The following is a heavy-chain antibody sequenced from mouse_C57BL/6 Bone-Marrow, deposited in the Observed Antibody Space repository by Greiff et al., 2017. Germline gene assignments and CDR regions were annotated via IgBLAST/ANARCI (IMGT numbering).Heavy chain of an antibody. Sequence: QVQLQQSDAELVKPGASVKISCKVSGYTFTDHTIHWMKQRPEQGLEWIGYIYPRDGSTKYNEKFKGKATLTADKSSSTAYMQLNSLTSEDSAVYFCASEGNYGSVYYYAMDYWGQGTTVTVSS. J-gene: IGHJ4*01. CDR3: ASEGNYGSVYYYAMDY. V-gene: IGHV1-78*01. CDR2: IYPRDGST. CDR1: GYTFTDHT. D-gene: IGHD1-1*01.